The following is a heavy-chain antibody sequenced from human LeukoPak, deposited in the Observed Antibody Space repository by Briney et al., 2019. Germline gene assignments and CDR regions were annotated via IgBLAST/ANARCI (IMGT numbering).Heavy chain of an antibody. CDR2: IYYSGST. Sequence: PSETLSLTCTVSGGSISSYFWSWIRQPPGKGLEWIGYIYYSGSTNYNPSLKSRVTISVDTSKNQFSLKLSSVTAADTAVYYCARHYGDYEGWFDYWGQGTLVTVSS. D-gene: IGHD4-17*01. CDR1: GGSISSYF. CDR3: ARHYGDYEGWFDY. J-gene: IGHJ4*02. V-gene: IGHV4-59*01.